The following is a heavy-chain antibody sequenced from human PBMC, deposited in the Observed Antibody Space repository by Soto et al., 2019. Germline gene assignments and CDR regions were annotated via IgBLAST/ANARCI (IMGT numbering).Heavy chain of an antibody. CDR3: AKSATVPDYYFDY. Sequence: ASVKASCKASGDTITSYAMHWVRQAPEQRLEWMGWINAGNGNTKYSQKFQGRVTITRDTSASTAYMELSSLRSEDTAVYYCAKSATVPDYYFDYWGQGTLVTVSS. CDR1: GDTITSYA. CDR2: INAGNGNT. D-gene: IGHD2-2*01. J-gene: IGHJ4*02. V-gene: IGHV1-3*01.